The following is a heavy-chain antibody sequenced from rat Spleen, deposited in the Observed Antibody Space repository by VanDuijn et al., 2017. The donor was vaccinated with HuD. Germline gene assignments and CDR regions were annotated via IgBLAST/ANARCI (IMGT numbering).Heavy chain of an antibody. D-gene: IGHD1-1*01. CDR2: ISTSGGST. Sequence: EVQLVESGGGLMQPGRSMKLSCAASGFTFSNYDMAWVRQAPTKGLEWVASISTSGGSTYYRDSVKGRFTISRDNAKSTLYLQMDSLRSEDTATYYCARWTVYYFDYWGQGVMVTVSS. J-gene: IGHJ2*01. CDR1: GFTFSNYD. CDR3: ARWTVYYFDY. V-gene: IGHV5-25*01.